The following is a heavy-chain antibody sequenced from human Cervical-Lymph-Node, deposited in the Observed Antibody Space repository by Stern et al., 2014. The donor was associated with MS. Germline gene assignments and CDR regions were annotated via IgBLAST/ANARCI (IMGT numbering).Heavy chain of an antibody. CDR1: GGSISSGGYY. V-gene: IGHV4-31*03. CDR3: ARGRDGYKSHFDY. Sequence: HVQLQESGPGLVKPSQTLSLTCTVSGGSISSGGYYWSWIRQHPEKGLEWIGYIYYSGSTYYNPSLKSRVTISVDTSKNQFSLKLSSVTAADTAVYYCARGRDGYKSHFDYWGQGTLVTVSS. CDR2: IYYSGST. D-gene: IGHD5-24*01. J-gene: IGHJ4*02.